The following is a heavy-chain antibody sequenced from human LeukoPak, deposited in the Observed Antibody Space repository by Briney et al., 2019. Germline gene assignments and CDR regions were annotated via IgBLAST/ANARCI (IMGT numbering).Heavy chain of an antibody. V-gene: IGHV3-13*04. J-gene: IGHJ2*01. D-gene: IGHD6-13*01. CDR3: AREIAPVGRWHFDL. CDR2: IGTAGDT. CDR1: GFTFSIYA. Sequence: GSLRLSCAASGFTFSIYAMSWVRQAPGKGLEWVSAIGTAGDTHYADSVKGRFTISRENVKNSLYLQMNSLRDGDTAVYYCAREIAPVGRWHFDLWGRGTLVTVSS.